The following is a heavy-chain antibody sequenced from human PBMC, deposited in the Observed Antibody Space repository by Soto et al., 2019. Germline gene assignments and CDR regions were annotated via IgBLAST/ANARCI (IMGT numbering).Heavy chain of an antibody. J-gene: IGHJ6*03. CDR1: GFTFSGYW. Sequence: GGYLGLSCAGSGFTFSGYWMHWVRQSPGKGLVWVSRINSDGTTTAYADSVKGRFTISRDNSKNTLYLQMSSLRAEDTAVYYCTHCSVEICHGGYFCMDVWGPGTTVTVS. CDR3: THCSVEICHGGYFCMDV. CDR2: INSDGTTT. D-gene: IGHD2-15*01. V-gene: IGHV3-74*01.